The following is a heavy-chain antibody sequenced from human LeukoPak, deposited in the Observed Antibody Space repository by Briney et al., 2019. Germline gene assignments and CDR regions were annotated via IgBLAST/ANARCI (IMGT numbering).Heavy chain of an antibody. V-gene: IGHV5-51*01. CDR1: GYSFTSHW. CDR3: ARGLHGNFFWWFDP. J-gene: IGHJ5*02. D-gene: IGHD1-7*01. CDR2: IYPGDSNT. Sequence: GESLRISCKGSGYSFTSHWIGWVRQMPGKGLEWMGLIYPGDSNTKYSPAFQGQVTISADKSISTAYLQWSSLQASDTAIYYCARGLHGNFFWWFDPWGQGTLVTVSS.